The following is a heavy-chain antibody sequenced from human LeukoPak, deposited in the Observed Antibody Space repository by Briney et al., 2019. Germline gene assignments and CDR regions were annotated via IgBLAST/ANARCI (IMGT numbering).Heavy chain of an antibody. CDR1: GFTFSEYY. CDR3: ARETVAGTFDY. J-gene: IGHJ4*02. CDR2: ISSTADIV. D-gene: IGHD6-19*01. V-gene: IGHV3-11*01. Sequence: GGSLRLSCAASGFTFSEYYMSWLRQAPGKGLEWVSDISSTADIVSYADFVLGRFTISRDNGDDSLSLQLNNLRAEDTAVYYCARETVAGTFDYWSQGTRVTVSS.